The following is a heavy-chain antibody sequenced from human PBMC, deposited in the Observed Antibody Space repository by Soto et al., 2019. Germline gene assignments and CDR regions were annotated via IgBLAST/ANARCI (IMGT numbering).Heavy chain of an antibody. CDR3: ARGRYGDY. CDR1: GYTFTSYG. CDR2: ISAHNGNT. D-gene: IGHD1-1*01. V-gene: IGHV1-18*01. Sequence: QVHLVQSGAEVKKPGASVKVSCKASGYTFTSYGITWVRQAPGQGLEWMGWISAHNGNTDYAQKLQGRVIVTRDTSTSTAYMELRSLRSDVTAVDYCARGRYGDYWGQGALVTVSS. J-gene: IGHJ4*02.